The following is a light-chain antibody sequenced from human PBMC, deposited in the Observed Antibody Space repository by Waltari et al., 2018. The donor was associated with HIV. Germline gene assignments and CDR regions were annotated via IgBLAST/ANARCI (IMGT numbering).Light chain of an antibody. CDR3: DSRDSNDIHHV. CDR2: GKD. J-gene: IGLJ1*01. CDR1: SPRKYS. Sequence: SSELTQDPAVSVALGQTVRITCQGDSPRKYSANWYQQKPGQAPVVVMYGKDNRPSGIPARFSGSSSGNTGTLTITGAQAEDVADYYCDSRDSNDIHHVFGTGTKVT. V-gene: IGLV3-19*01.